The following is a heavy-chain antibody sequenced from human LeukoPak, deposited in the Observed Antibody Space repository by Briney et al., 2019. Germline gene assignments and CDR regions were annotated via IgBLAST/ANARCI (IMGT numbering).Heavy chain of an antibody. CDR2: ISGSGGST. V-gene: IGHV3-23*01. Sequence: GGSLTLSCAASGFTFSSYAMSWVRQAAGKGLEWVSAISGSGGSTYYADSVKGRFTISRDNSKNTLYLQMNSLRAEDTAVYYCAKDPVGATPEYYFDYWGQGTLVTVSS. CDR1: GFTFSSYA. D-gene: IGHD1-26*01. CDR3: AKDPVGATPEYYFDY. J-gene: IGHJ4*02.